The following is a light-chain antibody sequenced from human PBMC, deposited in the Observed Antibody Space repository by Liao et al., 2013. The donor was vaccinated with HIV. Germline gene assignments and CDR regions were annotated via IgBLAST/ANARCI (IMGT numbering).Light chain of an antibody. Sequence: SYELTQPPSVSVSPGQTASITCSGDKLGDTYACWYQLKPGQSPVLVIYQDSKRPSGIPGRFSGSNSGNTATLTITGTQALDEADYYCQAWDSSTWVFGGGTKLTVL. V-gene: IGLV3-1*01. CDR2: QDS. J-gene: IGLJ3*02. CDR1: KLGDTY. CDR3: QAWDSSTWV.